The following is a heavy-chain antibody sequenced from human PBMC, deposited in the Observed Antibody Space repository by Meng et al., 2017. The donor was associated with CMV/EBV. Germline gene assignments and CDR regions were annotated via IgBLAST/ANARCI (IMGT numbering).Heavy chain of an antibody. J-gene: IGHJ4*02. Sequence: GESLKISCAASGFTFSSYSMNWVRQAPGKGLEWVSSISSSSYIYYADSVKGRFTISRDNAKNSLYLQMNSLRAEDTAVYYCARDGHRWGGYNSRADYWGQGTLVTVPQ. D-gene: IGHD5-24*01. CDR1: GFTFSSYS. V-gene: IGHV3-21*01. CDR2: ISSSSYI. CDR3: ARDGHRWGGYNSRADY.